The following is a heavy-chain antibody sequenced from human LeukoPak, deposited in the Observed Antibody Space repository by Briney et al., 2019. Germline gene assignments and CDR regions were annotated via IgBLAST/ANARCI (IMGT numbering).Heavy chain of an antibody. D-gene: IGHD7-27*01. CDR3: AKDGGLWVSAHWGDS. Sequence: PGGSLRLSCAASGFTFNSYVMSWVRQAPGKGLEWVSTITTSDGNTYYADSVKGRFTVSRDNSKNTLFLQMNSLRAEDTAVYYCAKDGGLWVSAHWGDSWGRGTLVTVSS. V-gene: IGHV3-23*01. CDR2: ITTSDGNT. CDR1: GFTFNSYV. J-gene: IGHJ4*02.